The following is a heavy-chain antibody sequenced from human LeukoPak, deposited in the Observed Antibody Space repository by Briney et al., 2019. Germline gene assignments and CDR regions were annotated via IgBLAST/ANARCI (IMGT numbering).Heavy chain of an antibody. Sequence: SGTLSLTCAVSGGSISSSNWWSWVRQPPGKGLEWIGEIYHGGSTNYNPSLKSRVTISVDKSKNQFSLKLSSVTAADTAVYYCASRQYSSSWSRPGRWGYWGQGTLVTVSS. CDR1: GGSISSSNW. CDR2: IYHGGST. J-gene: IGHJ4*02. V-gene: IGHV4-4*02. D-gene: IGHD6-13*01. CDR3: ASRQYSSSWSRPGRWGY.